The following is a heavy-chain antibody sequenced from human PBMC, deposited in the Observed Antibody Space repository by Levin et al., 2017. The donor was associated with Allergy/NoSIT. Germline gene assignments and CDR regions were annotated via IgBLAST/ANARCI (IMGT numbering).Heavy chain of an antibody. Sequence: SGGSLRLSCAASGFTFSSYAMSWVRQAPGKGLEWVSAISGSGGSTYYADSVKGRFTISRDNSKNTLYLQMNSLRAEDTAVYYCAKDLNIVVVTAIEGFDYWGQGTLVTVSS. CDR2: ISGSGGST. D-gene: IGHD2-21*02. V-gene: IGHV3-23*01. CDR3: AKDLNIVVVTAIEGFDY. CDR1: GFTFSSYA. J-gene: IGHJ4*02.